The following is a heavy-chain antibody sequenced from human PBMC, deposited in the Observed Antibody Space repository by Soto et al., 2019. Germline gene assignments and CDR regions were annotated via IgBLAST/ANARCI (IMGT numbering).Heavy chain of an antibody. CDR3: ATRYSSSWYPFDP. CDR1: GYTITTHG. J-gene: IGHJ5*02. CDR2: ISGHDGKT. Sequence: ASVKVSCKTSGYTITTHGINWVRQAPGQGLEWMGWISGHDGKTNYAEMLRGRVTVTTDTSTSTAYMELWSLRSDDTAVYYCATRYSSSWYPFDPWGQGTLVTVSS. D-gene: IGHD6-13*01. V-gene: IGHV1-18*01.